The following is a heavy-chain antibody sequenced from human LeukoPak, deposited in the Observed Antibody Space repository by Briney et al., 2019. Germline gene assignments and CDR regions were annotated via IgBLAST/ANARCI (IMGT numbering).Heavy chain of an antibody. CDR1: GFTFTTFW. CDR3: ARVSSGSYYYYYYYMDV. D-gene: IGHD1-26*01. Sequence: GGSLRLSCATSGFTFTTFWMHWVRQAPGKGLVWVSRINHDGSSTNYADSVKGRFTISRDNAKNTVYLQMNSLRAEDTAVYYCARVSSGSYYYYYYYMDVWGKGTTVTISS. V-gene: IGHV3-74*01. CDR2: INHDGSST. J-gene: IGHJ6*03.